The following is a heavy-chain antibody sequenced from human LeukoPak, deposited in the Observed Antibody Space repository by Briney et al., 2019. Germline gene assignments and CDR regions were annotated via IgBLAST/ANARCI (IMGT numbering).Heavy chain of an antibody. CDR2: INHSGST. CDR3: ASFSGRPYYYHYMDV. V-gene: IGHV4-38-2*02. J-gene: IGHJ6*03. CDR1: GYSISSGYY. D-gene: IGHD6-6*01. Sequence: KTSETLSLTCSVSGYSISSGYYWGWIRQAPGKGLEWIGEINHSGSTNYNPSLKSRVILSVDTSKNQFSLKLTSVTAADTAIYYCASFSGRPYYYHYMDVWGRGTTVTVSS.